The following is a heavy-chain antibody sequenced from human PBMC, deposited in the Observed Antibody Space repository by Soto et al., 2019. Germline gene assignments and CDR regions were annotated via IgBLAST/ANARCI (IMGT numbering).Heavy chain of an antibody. V-gene: IGHV4-59*01. J-gene: IGHJ6*03. CDR3: ARVPAYYYYYYMDV. D-gene: IGHD2-2*01. CDR1: GGSISSYY. CDR2: IYYSGST. Sequence: QVQLQESGPGLVKPSETLSLTCTVSGGSISSYYWSWIRQPPGKGLEWIGYIYYSGSTNYNPSLKSRVTISVDTSKNQFSLKLSSVTAADTAVYYCARVPAYYYYYYMDVWGKGPTVTVSS.